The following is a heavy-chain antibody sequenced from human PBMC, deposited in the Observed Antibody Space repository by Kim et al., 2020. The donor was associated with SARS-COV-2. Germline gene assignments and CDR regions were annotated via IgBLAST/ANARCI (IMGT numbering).Heavy chain of an antibody. Sequence: GGSLRLSCAASGFTFSNYAMNWVRQAPGKGLEWVSAISGSGGSTYYADSVKGRFTMSRDNSKNTLYLQMNSLRAEDTGVYYCAKPGLEGDIVTYFDSWGQRTLVTVSS. CDR3: AKPGLEGDIVTYFDS. CDR1: GFTFSNYA. J-gene: IGHJ4*02. D-gene: IGHD5-12*01. CDR2: ISGSGGST. V-gene: IGHV3-23*01.